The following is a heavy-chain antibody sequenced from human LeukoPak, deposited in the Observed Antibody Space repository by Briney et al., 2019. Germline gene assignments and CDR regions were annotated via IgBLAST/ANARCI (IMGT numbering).Heavy chain of an antibody. D-gene: IGHD2-15*01. J-gene: IGHJ5*02. CDR1: GYTFTSYD. Sequence: ASVKVSCKASGYTFTSYDINWVRQAPGQGLEWMGWINPNSGGTNCAQKFQGRVTMTRDTSISTAYMELSRLRSDDTAVYYCAREVVVAATNNWFDPWGQGTLVTVSS. CDR3: AREVVVAATNNWFDP. CDR2: INPNSGGT. V-gene: IGHV1-2*02.